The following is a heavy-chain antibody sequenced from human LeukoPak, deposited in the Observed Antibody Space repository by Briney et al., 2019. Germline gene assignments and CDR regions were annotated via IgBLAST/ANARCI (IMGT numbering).Heavy chain of an antibody. V-gene: IGHV1-3*01. CDR3: ARDLIVVVPAAMAPLVY. CDR1: GYTFTSYA. Sequence: ASVTVSCTASGYTFTSYAMHWVRQAPGQRLEWIGWINVGNGNTKYSQKFQGRVTITRDTSASTAYMELSSLRSEDTAVYYCARDLIVVVPAAMAPLVYWGQGTLVTVSS. CDR2: INVGNGNT. J-gene: IGHJ4*02. D-gene: IGHD2-2*01.